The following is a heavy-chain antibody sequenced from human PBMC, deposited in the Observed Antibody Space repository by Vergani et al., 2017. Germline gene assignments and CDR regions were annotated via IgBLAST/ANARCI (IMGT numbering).Heavy chain of an antibody. CDR3: AKIHSIRGDYVEDGFDY. Sequence: EVQLVESGGGLVQPGRSLRLSCAASGFTFDDYAMHWVRQAPGKGLEWVSGISWNSGSIGYADSVKGRFTISRDNAKNSLYLQMNSLRAEYTALYYCAKIHSIRGDYVEDGFDYWGQGTLVTVSS. D-gene: IGHD4-17*01. J-gene: IGHJ4*02. CDR1: GFTFDDYA. V-gene: IGHV3-9*01. CDR2: ISWNSGSI.